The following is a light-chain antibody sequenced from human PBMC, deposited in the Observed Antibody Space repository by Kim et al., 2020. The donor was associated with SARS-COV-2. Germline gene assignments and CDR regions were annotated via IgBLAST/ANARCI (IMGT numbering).Light chain of an antibody. CDR3: SSYTNSNTWV. J-gene: IGLJ3*02. CDR1: SSDVGGYNY. CDR2: DVS. Sequence: QSALTQPASVSGSPGQSITISCTGTSSDVGGYNYVSWYQQHPGKAPKVMIYDVSNRPSGVSNRFSGSKSGNTASLTISGLQAEDEADYYCSSYTNSNTWVFGGGTQLTVL. V-gene: IGLV2-14*03.